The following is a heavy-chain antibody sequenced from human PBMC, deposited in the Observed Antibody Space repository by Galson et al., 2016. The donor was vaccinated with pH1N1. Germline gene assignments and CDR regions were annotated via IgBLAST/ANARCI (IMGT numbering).Heavy chain of an antibody. CDR3: ARDDPGTTPYYYYGMDV. V-gene: IGHV1-18*04. D-gene: IGHD1-1*01. Sequence: SVKVSCKASGYKFASYGISWVRQAPGQGLEWMGWISGNNGNTKYAEKFQGRVTMTTDTSTRTANMDLRSLTSDDTAVYYCARDDPGTTPYYYYGMDVWGQGTTVTVSS. CDR1: GYKFASYG. CDR2: ISGNNGNT. J-gene: IGHJ6*02.